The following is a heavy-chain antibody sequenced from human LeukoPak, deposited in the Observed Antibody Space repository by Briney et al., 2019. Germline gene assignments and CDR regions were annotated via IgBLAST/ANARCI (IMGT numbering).Heavy chain of an antibody. CDR2: AYYDGST. V-gene: IGHV4-59*01. CDR1: GGSIRGYY. D-gene: IGHD1-26*01. Sequence: SETLSLTCTVSGGSIRGYYWSWIRQPPGKGLEWIGYAYYDGSTNNNPSLKSRATVSLETSKNQFFLNLRSVTAADTAVYYCARGGGSYWGIYFDYWGQGNLVTVSS. CDR3: ARGGGSYWGIYFDY. J-gene: IGHJ4*02.